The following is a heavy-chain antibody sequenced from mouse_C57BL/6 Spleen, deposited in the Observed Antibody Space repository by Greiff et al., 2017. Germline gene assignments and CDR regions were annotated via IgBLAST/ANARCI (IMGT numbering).Heavy chain of an antibody. Sequence: DVQLVESGGGLVKPGGSLKLSCAASGFTFSSYAMSWVRQTPEKRLEWVATISDGGSYTYYPDNVKGRFTISRDNAKNNLYLQMSHLKSEDTAMYYCARDGDYYGSSPMDYWGQGTSVTVSS. CDR3: ARDGDYYGSSPMDY. D-gene: IGHD1-1*01. CDR1: GFTFSSYA. V-gene: IGHV5-4*01. CDR2: ISDGGSYT. J-gene: IGHJ4*01.